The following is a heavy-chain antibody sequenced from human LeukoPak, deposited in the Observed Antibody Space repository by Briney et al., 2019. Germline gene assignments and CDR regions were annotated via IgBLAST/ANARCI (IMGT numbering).Heavy chain of an antibody. CDR1: GYTLTELS. CDR2: FDPEDGET. CDR3: ATLSITMVRGAFDY. V-gene: IGHV1-24*01. J-gene: IGHJ4*02. D-gene: IGHD3-10*01. Sequence: ASVKVSCKVSGYTLTELSMHWVRQAPGKGLEWMGGFDPEDGETIYAQKFQGRVTMTEDTSTDTAYMELSSLRSEDTAVYYCATLSITMVRGAFDYWGQGTLVTVSS.